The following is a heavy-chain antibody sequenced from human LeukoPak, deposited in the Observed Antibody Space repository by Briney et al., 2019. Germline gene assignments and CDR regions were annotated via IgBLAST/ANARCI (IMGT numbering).Heavy chain of an antibody. D-gene: IGHD6-13*01. CDR2: INTDGSST. Sequence: GGSLRLSCAASGFTFSSYWMHWVRHVPGKGLMWVSRINTDGSSTSYADSVKGRFTISRDNAKNTLYLQMNSLRVEDPAVYYCARDFMYSISCAGCWGQGTLVTVSS. CDR1: GFTFSSYW. CDR3: ARDFMYSISCAGC. V-gene: IGHV3-74*01. J-gene: IGHJ4*02.